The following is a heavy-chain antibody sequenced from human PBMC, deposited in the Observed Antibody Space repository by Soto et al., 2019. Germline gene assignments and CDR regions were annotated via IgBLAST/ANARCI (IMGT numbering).Heavy chain of an antibody. CDR2: ISGSGGST. V-gene: IGHV3-23*01. CDR3: ARLTYYYDNSGYYPYYFDY. D-gene: IGHD3-22*01. CDR1: GFTFSSYA. Sequence: GGSLRLSCAASGFTFSSYAMSWVRQAPGKGLEWVSAISGSGGSTYYADSVKGRFTISRDNSKNTLYLQMNSLRAEDTAVYYCARLTYYYDNSGYYPYYFDYWGQGTLVTVSS. J-gene: IGHJ4*02.